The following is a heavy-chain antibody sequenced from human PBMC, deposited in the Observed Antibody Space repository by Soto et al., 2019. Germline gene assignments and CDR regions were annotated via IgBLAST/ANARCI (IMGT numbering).Heavy chain of an antibody. CDR2: IVPQFRTS. CDR1: GGSFSSYA. Sequence: GASVKVSCKASGGSFSSYAISCVRQAPGQGLEWMGGIVPQFRTSKYAQKFQGRVTITADKSTNTAYMELRSLRSEDTAVYYCVRIVVPGFGSYYGTDVWGQGTTVTVSS. CDR3: VRIVVPGFGSYYGTDV. V-gene: IGHV1-69*06. D-gene: IGHD2-21*01. J-gene: IGHJ6*02.